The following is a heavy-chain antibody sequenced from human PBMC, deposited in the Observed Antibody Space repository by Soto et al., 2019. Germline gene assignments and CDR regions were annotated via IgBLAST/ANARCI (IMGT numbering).Heavy chain of an antibody. V-gene: IGHV1-46*01. Sequence: ASVKVALNAAGYTFTSDYMHSVRQAPGQGLEWMGIINPSGGSTSYAQKFQGRVTMTRDTSTSTVYMELSSLRSEDTAVYYCARDLLRRNYYYYYGMDVWGQGTTVTVSS. CDR1: GYTFTSDY. CDR3: ARDLLRRNYYYYYGMDV. D-gene: IGHD3-3*01. CDR2: INPSGGST. J-gene: IGHJ6*02.